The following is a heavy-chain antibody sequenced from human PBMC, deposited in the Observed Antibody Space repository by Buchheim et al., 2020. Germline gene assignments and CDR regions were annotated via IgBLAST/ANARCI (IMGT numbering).Heavy chain of an antibody. Sequence: EVQLVQSGAEVKRPGESLRISCQGSGYSFTGAYIAWVRQMPGKGLEWMGLIYPGDSYTKYSPSFEGLVTISVDKSIRPAYLQWRSLRTSDTAIYYCARRVRDSSGYNFDFWGQGTL. CDR1: GYSFTGAY. CDR2: IYPGDSYT. D-gene: IGHD5-24*01. CDR3: ARRVRDSSGYNFDF. V-gene: IGHV5-51*01. J-gene: IGHJ4*02.